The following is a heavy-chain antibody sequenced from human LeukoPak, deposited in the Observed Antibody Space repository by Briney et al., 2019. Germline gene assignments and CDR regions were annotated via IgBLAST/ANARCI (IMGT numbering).Heavy chain of an antibody. J-gene: IGHJ4*02. V-gene: IGHV3-66*01. CDR1: GFTVSSDH. CDR2: IYSGGSK. CDR3: ARERPYDYIWGSYYDV. D-gene: IGHD3-16*01. Sequence: GGSLRLSCAASGFTVSSDHMTWVRQAPGKGLEWVSVIYSGGSKDYADSVTGRFTISRDNSKNTLYLQMNSLRVEDTAVYYCARERPYDYIWGSYYDVWGQGTLVTVSS.